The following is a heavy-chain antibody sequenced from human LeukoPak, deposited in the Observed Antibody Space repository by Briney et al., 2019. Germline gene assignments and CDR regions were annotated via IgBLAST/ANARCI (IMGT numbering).Heavy chain of an antibody. Sequence: GSLRLSCAASGFTFSSYGMHWVRQAPGKGLEWVAVISYDGSNKYYADSVKGRFTISRDNSKNTLYLQMNSLRAEDTAVYYCAKDVGIAVVPDAFDIWGQGTMVTVSS. CDR1: GFTFSSYG. CDR2: ISYDGSNK. D-gene: IGHD6-19*01. J-gene: IGHJ3*02. V-gene: IGHV3-30*18. CDR3: AKDVGIAVVPDAFDI.